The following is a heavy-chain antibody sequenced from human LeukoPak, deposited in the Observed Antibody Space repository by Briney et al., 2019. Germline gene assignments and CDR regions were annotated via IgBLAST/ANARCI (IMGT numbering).Heavy chain of an antibody. Sequence: LETLSLPCTVPGCSISNSSFYWGRIPPPPREGLEWIGSIYYSGSTYYNPSLKSRVTISVETSKNQFSLKLSSVTAADTAVYYCASHSSYVSPFRSWGRGPLVTVSP. CDR1: GCSISNSSFY. J-gene: IGHJ5*02. CDR3: ASHSSYVSPFRS. D-gene: IGHD3-10*02. V-gene: IGHV4-39*01. CDR2: IYYSGST.